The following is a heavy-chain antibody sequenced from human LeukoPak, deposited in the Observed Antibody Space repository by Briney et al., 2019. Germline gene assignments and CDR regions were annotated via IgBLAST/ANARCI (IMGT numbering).Heavy chain of an antibody. J-gene: IGHJ3*02. V-gene: IGHV3-23*01. CDR2: ISGSGGST. Sequence: PGGSLRLSCAASGFTFSSYAMSWVRQAPGKGLEWVSAISGSGGSTYYADSVKGRFTISRDNSKNTLYLQMNSLRAEDTAVYYCAKINAPEWELTSYAFDIWGQGTMVTVSS. CDR3: AKINAPEWELTSYAFDI. CDR1: GFTFSSYA. D-gene: IGHD1-26*01.